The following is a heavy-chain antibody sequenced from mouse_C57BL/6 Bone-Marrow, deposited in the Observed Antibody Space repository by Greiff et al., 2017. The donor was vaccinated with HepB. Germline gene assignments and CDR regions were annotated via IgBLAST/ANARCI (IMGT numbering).Heavy chain of an antibody. D-gene: IGHD1-1*01. CDR2: INPNYGTT. J-gene: IGHJ2*01. CDR3: AILYYYGSSFDY. V-gene: IGHV1-39*01. CDR1: GYSFTDYN. Sequence: EVQLQQSGPELVKPGASVKISCKASGYSFTDYNMNWVKQSNGKSLEWIGVINPNYGTTSYNQKFKGKATLTVDQSSSTAYMQPNSLTSEASAVYYCAILYYYGSSFDYWGQGTTLTVSS.